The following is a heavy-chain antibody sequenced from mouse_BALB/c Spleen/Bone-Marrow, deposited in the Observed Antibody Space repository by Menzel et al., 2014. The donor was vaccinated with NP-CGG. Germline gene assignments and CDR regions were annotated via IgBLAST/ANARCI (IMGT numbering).Heavy chain of an antibody. V-gene: IGHV1-69*02. CDR2: IDPSDSYT. D-gene: IGHD2-1*01. CDR3: ARGLYGNSGY. CDR1: GYTFTSYW. J-gene: IGHJ2*01. Sequence: VKLVESGAELVKPGASVKLSCKASGYTFTSYWMHWVKQRPGQGLEWIGEIDPSDSYTNYNQKFKGKATLTVDKSSSTAYMQLSSLTSEDSAVYYRARGLYGNSGYWGQGTTLTVSS.